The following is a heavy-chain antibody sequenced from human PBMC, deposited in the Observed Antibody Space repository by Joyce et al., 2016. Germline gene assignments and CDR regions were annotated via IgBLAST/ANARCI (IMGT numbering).Heavy chain of an antibody. CDR3: AVIGSGGRHEPFDL. CDR2: INPNDGSA. J-gene: IGHJ3*01. V-gene: IGHV1-46*01. Sequence: SFYIHWVRQAPGQGLEWMGIINPNDGSASSAQKSQDRVTMTRDTSTTTVYMELSTLRSDDTAVYYCAVIGSGGRHEPFDLWGQGTMVTVSS. CDR1: SFY. D-gene: IGHD2-15*01.